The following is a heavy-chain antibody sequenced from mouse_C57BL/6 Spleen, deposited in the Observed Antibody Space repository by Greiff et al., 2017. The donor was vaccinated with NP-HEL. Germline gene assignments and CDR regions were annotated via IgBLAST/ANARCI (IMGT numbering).Heavy chain of an antibody. CDR2: INPSSGYT. Sequence: VQLQQSGAELARPGASVKMSCKASGYTFTSYTMHWVKQRPGQGLEWIGYINPSSGYTKYNQKFKDKATLTADKSSSTAYMQLSSLTSEDAAVYYCARSTVVATGFDYWGQGTTLTVSS. V-gene: IGHV1-4*01. D-gene: IGHD1-1*01. CDR1: GYTFTSYT. J-gene: IGHJ2*01. CDR3: ARSTVVATGFDY.